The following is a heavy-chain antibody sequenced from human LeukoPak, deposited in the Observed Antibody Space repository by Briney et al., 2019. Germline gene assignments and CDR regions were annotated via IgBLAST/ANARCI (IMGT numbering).Heavy chain of an antibody. J-gene: IGHJ4*02. CDR3: TTDGPIHLWLN. CDR2: IKSKTDGGTT. D-gene: IGHD5-18*01. Sequence: PGGSLRLSCAASGFTFSNAWMSWVRQAPGKGLEWVCRIKSKTDGGTTDYAAPVKGRFTISRDDSKNTLYLQMNSLKTEDTAVFYCTTDGPIHLWLNWGQGTLVTVSS. CDR1: GFTFSNAW. V-gene: IGHV3-15*01.